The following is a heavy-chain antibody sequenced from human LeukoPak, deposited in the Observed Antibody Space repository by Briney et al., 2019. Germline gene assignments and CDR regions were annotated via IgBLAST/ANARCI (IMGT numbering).Heavy chain of an antibody. Sequence: PSETLSLTCTVSGGSISSYYWNWIRQPPGKGLEWIGSIYYSGSTNYNPSLKSRVTISVDTSKNQFSLKLSSVTAADTAVYYCARSIAVTINYYYYGMDVWGQGTTVTVSS. D-gene: IGHD6-19*01. J-gene: IGHJ6*02. CDR1: GGSISSYY. CDR2: IYYSGST. CDR3: ARSIAVTINYYYYGMDV. V-gene: IGHV4-59*08.